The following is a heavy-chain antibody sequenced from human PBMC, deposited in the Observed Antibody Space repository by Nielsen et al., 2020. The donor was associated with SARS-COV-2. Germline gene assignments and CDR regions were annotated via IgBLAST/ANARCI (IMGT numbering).Heavy chain of an antibody. J-gene: IGHJ6*02. V-gene: IGHV3-30*18. CDR2: ISYDGSNK. CDR3: AKRVAVAGTPAYYYGMDV. Sequence: GGSLRLSCAASGFTFSSYGMHWVRQAPGKGLEWVAVISYDGSNKYYADSVKGRFTISRDNSKNTLYLQMNSLRAEDTAVYYCAKRVAVAGTPAYYYGMDVWGQGTTVTVSS. CDR1: GFTFSSYG. D-gene: IGHD6-19*01.